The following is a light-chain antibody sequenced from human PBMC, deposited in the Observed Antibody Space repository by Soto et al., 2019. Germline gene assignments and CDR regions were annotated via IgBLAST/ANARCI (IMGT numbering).Light chain of an antibody. CDR1: QSVLYSSNNRNF. CDR3: QQYYSTPLT. V-gene: IGKV4-1*01. CDR2: WAS. J-gene: IGKJ1*01. Sequence: DIVMTQSPDSLAVSLGERATINCKSSQSVLYSSNNRNFLAWYQQKAGQPPKLLVSWASARESGVPDRFSGSGSGTDFTLTISSLQAEDVGVYYCQQYYSTPLTFGQGTKVEI.